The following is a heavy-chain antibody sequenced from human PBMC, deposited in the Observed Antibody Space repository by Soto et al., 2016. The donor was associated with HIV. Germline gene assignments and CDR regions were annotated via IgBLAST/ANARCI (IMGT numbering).Heavy chain of an antibody. CDR2: MNPNSGNT. D-gene: IGHD3-10*01. CDR3: AGGGPFGFRGVKRYFDY. V-gene: IGHV1-8*01. J-gene: IGHJ4*02. Sequence: QVQLVQSGAEVKKPGASVKVSCKASGYTFTSYDINWVRQATGQGLEWMGWMNPNSGNTGYAQKFQGRITITWNSSISTAYMELSSLRSEDTAVYYCAGGGPFGFRGVKRYFDYWGQGTLVTVSS. CDR1: GYTFTSYD.